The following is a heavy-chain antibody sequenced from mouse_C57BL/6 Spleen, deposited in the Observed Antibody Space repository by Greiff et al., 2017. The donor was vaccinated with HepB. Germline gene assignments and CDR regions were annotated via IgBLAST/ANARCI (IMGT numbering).Heavy chain of an antibody. CDR1: GFTFSSYG. D-gene: IGHD2-4*01. Sequence: EVKLMKSGGDLVKPGGSLKLSCAASGFTFSSYGMSWVRQTPDKRLEWVATISSGGSYTYYPDSVKGRFTISRDNAKNTLYLQMSSLKSEDTAMYYCARHANYDFDYWGQGTTLTVSS. J-gene: IGHJ2*01. CDR2: ISSGGSYT. V-gene: IGHV5-6*01. CDR3: ARHANYDFDY.